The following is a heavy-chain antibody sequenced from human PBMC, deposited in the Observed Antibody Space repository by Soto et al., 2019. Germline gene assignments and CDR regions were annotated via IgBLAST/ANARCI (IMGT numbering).Heavy chain of an antibody. CDR1: GGTFSSYT. V-gene: IGHV1-69*02. CDR2: IIPILGIA. J-gene: IGHJ6*03. CDR3: ARTIAGFGESYYYYMDV. D-gene: IGHD3-10*01. Sequence: SVKVSCKASGGTFSSYTISWVRQAPGQGLEWMGRIIPILGIANYAQKFQGRVTITADKSTSTAYMELSSLRSEDTAVYYCARTIAGFGESYYYYMDVWGKGTTVTVSS.